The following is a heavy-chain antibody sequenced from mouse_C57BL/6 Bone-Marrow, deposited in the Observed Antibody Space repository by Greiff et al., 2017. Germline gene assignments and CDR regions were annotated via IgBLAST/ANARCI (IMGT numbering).Heavy chain of an antibody. J-gene: IGHJ2*01. V-gene: IGHV5-17*01. CDR2: ISSGSSTI. D-gene: IGHD1-3*01. CDR1: GFTFSDSG. CDR3: ARGSVY. Sequence: EVQVVESGGGLVKPGGSLKLSCAASGFTFSDSGMHWVRQAPGKGLEWVAYISSGSSTIYYADTVKGRSTISRDNAKNTLFLQMTSLRSEDTAMYYCARGSVYWGQGTTLTVSS.